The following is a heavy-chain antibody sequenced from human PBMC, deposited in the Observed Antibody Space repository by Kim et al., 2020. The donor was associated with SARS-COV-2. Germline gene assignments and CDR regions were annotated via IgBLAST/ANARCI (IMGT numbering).Heavy chain of an antibody. CDR1: GGSFSGYY. V-gene: IGHV4-34*01. D-gene: IGHD3-10*01. Sequence: SETLSLTCAVYGGSFSGYYWSWIRQPPGKGLEWIGEINHSGSTNYNPSLKSRVTISVDTSKNQFSLKLSSVTAADTAVYYCATRYYGSGSYYNVWGQGTLVTVSS. J-gene: IGHJ4*02. CDR2: INHSGST. CDR3: ATRYYGSGSYYNV.